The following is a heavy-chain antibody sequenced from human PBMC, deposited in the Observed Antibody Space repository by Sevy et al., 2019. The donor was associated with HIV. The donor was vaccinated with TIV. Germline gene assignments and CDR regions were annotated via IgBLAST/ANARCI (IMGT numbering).Heavy chain of an antibody. Sequence: GESLKISCAASGFTFSDYRMHWVRQAPGKGLEWVAVISYDGRNNKYNADSVKGRFTISRDNSKNTVYRQMNSLRAEDTAIYYCARDRGEILSSAFDYWGQGTLVTVSS. J-gene: IGHJ4*02. V-gene: IGHV3-30*04. CDR3: ARDRGEILSSAFDY. D-gene: IGHD3-16*01. CDR1: GFTFSDYR. CDR2: ISYDGRNNK.